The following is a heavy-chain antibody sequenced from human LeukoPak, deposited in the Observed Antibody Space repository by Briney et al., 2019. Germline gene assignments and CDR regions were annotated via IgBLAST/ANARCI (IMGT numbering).Heavy chain of an antibody. Sequence: GGSLRLSCAASGFTFDDYAMHWVRQAPGKGLEWVSGISWNSGSIGYADSVKGRFTISRDNSKNTLYLQMNSLRAEDTAVYYCAKMNYDILTGYNWFDPWGQGTLVTVSS. CDR3: AKMNYDILTGYNWFDP. CDR1: GFTFDDYA. V-gene: IGHV3-9*01. CDR2: ISWNSGSI. D-gene: IGHD3-9*01. J-gene: IGHJ5*02.